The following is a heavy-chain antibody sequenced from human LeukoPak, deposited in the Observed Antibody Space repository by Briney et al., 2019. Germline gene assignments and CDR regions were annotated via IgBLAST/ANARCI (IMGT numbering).Heavy chain of an antibody. CDR3: AREFYSSSWDGDYYFDY. CDR2: ISAYNGNT. D-gene: IGHD6-13*01. Sequence: ASVKVSCKASGYTFTSYGISWVRQAPGQGLEWMGWISAYNGNTNCAQKLQGRVTMTTDTSTSTAYIELRSLRSDDTAVYYCAREFYSSSWDGDYYFDYWGQGTLVTVSS. J-gene: IGHJ4*02. CDR1: GYTFTSYG. V-gene: IGHV1-18*01.